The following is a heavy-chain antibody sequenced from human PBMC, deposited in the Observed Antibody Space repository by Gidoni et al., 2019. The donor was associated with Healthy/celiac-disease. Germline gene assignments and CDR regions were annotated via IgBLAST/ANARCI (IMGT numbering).Heavy chain of an antibody. CDR1: GFTFSSYS. CDR2: ISSSSSTI. CDR3: THLKWELPNVDY. V-gene: IGHV3-48*02. J-gene: IGHJ4*02. D-gene: IGHD1-26*01. Sequence: GFTFSSYSMNWVRQAPGKGLEWVSYISSSSSTIYYADSVKGRFTISRDNAKNSLYLQMNSLRDEDTAVYYCTHLKWELPNVDYWGQGTLVTVSS.